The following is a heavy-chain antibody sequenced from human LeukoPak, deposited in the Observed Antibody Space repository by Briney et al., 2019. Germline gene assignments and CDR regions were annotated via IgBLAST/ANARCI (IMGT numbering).Heavy chain of an antibody. CDR2: VSDSGNT. V-gene: IGHV4-39*01. CDR1: AGSISSSSYY. J-gene: IGHJ4*02. CDR3: ARQGDGGRAYDH. D-gene: IGHD4-23*01. Sequence: PSETLSLTCPVSAGSISSSSYYWGWIRQPPGKGLEWIGTVSDSGNTYYNPSLRSRVTISEDTSRSQFSLKPTSVTAADTAVYYCARQGDGGRAYDHWGQGTLVTVSS.